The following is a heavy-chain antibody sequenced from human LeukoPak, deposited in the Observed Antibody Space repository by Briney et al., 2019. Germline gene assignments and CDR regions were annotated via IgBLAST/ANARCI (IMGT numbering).Heavy chain of an antibody. D-gene: IGHD3-3*01. CDR3: ARGFWRGNYFDY. V-gene: IGHV4-61*02. J-gene: IGHJ4*02. CDR2: IYTSGIT. CDR1: GGSISSGSYY. Sequence: KTSETLSLTCTVSGGSISSGSYYWNWIRQPAGKGLEWIGRIYTSGITNHNPSLKSRVTISVDTSKNHFSLKLSSVTAADTAVYYCARGFWRGNYFDYWGQGTLVTVPS.